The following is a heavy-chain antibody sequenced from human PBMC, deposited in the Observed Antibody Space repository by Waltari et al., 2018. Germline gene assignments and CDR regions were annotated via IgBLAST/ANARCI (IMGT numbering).Heavy chain of an antibody. CDR1: GGTFSSYA. J-gene: IGHJ6*02. V-gene: IGHV1-69*13. Sequence: QVQLVQSGAEVKKPGSSVKVSCKASGGTFSSYAISWVRPAPGQGLEWMGGIIPIFGTANYAQKFQGRVTITADESTSTAYMELSSLRSEDTAVYYCARALGFRDFYYYYGMDVWGQGTTVTVSS. CDR3: ARALGFRDFYYYYGMDV. D-gene: IGHD3-10*01. CDR2: IIPIFGTA.